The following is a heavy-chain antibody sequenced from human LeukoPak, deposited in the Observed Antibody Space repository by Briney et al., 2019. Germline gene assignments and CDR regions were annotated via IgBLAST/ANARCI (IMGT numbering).Heavy chain of an antibody. V-gene: IGHV1-69*04. J-gene: IGHJ1*01. CDR2: IIPILGIA. Sequence: ASVKVSCKASGGTFSSYAISWVRQAPGQGLEWMGRIIPILGIANYAQKFQGRVTITADKSTSTAYMELSSLRSEDTAVCYCARDIGGYYDSILWGQGTLVTVSS. CDR3: ARDIGGYYDSIL. D-gene: IGHD3-22*01. CDR1: GGTFSSYA.